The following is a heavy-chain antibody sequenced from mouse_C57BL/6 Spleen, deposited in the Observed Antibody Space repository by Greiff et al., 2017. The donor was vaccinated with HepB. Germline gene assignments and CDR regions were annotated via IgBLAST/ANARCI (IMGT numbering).Heavy chain of an antibody. Sequence: QVHVKQSGPGLVQPSQSLSITCTVSGFSLTSYRVHWVRQSPGKGLEWLGVIWSGGSTDYNAAFISRLSISKDNSKSQVFFKMNSLQADDTAIYYCARRGALYDYGAMDYWGQGTSVTVSS. CDR3: ARRGALYDYGAMDY. CDR2: IWSGGST. CDR1: GFSLTSYR. V-gene: IGHV2-2*01. J-gene: IGHJ4*01. D-gene: IGHD2-4*01.